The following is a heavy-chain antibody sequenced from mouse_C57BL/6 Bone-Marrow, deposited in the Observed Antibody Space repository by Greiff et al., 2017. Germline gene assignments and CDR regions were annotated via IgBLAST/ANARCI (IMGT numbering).Heavy chain of an antibody. CDR1: GYTFTSYW. D-gene: IGHD2-12*01. J-gene: IGHJ4*01. V-gene: IGHV1-64*01. CDR3: ARGRRGPPYAMDY. CDR2: IHPNSGST. Sequence: QAQLQQPGAELVKPGASVKLSCKASGYTFTSYWMHWVKQRPGQGLEWIGMIHPNSGSTNYNEKFKSKATLTVDKSSSTAYMQLSSLTSEDSAVYYCARGRRGPPYAMDYWGQGTSVTVSS.